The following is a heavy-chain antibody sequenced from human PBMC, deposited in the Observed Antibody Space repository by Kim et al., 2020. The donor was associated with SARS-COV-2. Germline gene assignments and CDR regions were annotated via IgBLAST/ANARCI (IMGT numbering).Heavy chain of an antibody. D-gene: IGHD4-4*01. CDR2: IDWDNDK. CDR3: VRTPAVTTSYYFDS. J-gene: IGHJ4*02. V-gene: IGHV2-70*11. Sequence: SGPTLVKPTQTLTLTCTFSGFSLTPRGICVSWIRQPPGKALEWLARIDWDNDKYYSTSLKSRLSISKDTSKNQVVLTMTNLDPVDTATYYCVRTPAVTTSYYFDSWGQGTPVTVSS. CDR1: GFSLTPRGIC.